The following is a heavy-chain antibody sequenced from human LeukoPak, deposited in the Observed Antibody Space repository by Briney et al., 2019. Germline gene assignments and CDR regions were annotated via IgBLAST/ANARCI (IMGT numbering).Heavy chain of an antibody. D-gene: IGHD3-9*01. J-gene: IGHJ4*02. V-gene: IGHV4-61*02. CDR2: IYTSGST. Sequence: SETLSLTCTVSGGSISSGSYYWSWIRQPAGKGLEWIGRIYTSGSTNYNPSLKSRVTISVDTSKNQFSLKLSSVTAADTAVYYCARRPKGILTGYYYFDYWGQGTLVTVSS. CDR3: ARRPKGILTGYYYFDY. CDR1: GGSISSGSYY.